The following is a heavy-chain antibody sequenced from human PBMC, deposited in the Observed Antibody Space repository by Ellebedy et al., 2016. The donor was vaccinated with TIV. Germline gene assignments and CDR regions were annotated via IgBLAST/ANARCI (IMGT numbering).Heavy chain of an antibody. D-gene: IGHD6-19*01. CDR1: GFTFSSYA. J-gene: IGHJ4*02. Sequence: PGGSLRLSCAASGFTFSSYAMSRVRQAPGKGLEWVSSISSSSSYIYYADSVKGRFTISRDNAKNSLYLQMNSLRAEDTAVYYCATGLSGWEVDYWGQGTLVTVSS. CDR3: ATGLSGWEVDY. CDR2: ISSSSSYI. V-gene: IGHV3-21*01.